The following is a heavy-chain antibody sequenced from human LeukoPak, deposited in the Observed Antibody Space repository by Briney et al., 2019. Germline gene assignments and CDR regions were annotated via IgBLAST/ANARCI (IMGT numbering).Heavy chain of an antibody. CDR2: ISAYNGNT. CDR1: GYTFTSYG. D-gene: IGHD5-12*01. J-gene: IGHJ4*02. Sequence: GASVKVSCKASGYTFTSYGISWVRQAPGQGLEWMGWISAYNGNTNYAQKLQGRVTMTTDTSTSTAYMELRSLRSDDTAVYYCARDRLRGYRETIRWRRFDYWGQGTLVTVSS. CDR3: ARDRLRGYRETIRWRRFDY. V-gene: IGHV1-18*01.